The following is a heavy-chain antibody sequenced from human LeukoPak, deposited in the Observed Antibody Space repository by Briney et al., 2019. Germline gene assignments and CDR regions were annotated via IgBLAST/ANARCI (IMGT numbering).Heavy chain of an antibody. CDR1: GFTFSSYA. Sequence: GGSLRLSCAASGFTFSSYAMSWVRQAPGKGLEWVLAISGSGGSTYYADSVKGRFTISRDNSKNTLYLQMNSLRAEDTAVYYCAKDHLRYSSSWEYYFDYWGQGTLVTVSS. V-gene: IGHV3-23*01. J-gene: IGHJ4*02. CDR3: AKDHLRYSSSWEYYFDY. CDR2: ISGSGGST. D-gene: IGHD6-13*01.